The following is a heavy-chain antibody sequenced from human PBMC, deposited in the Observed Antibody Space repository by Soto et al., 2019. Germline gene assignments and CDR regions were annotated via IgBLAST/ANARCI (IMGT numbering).Heavy chain of an antibody. Sequence: GASVKVSCKASGYSFSSHGISWVRQAPGQGLEGMGRISAYNGNTNYAQKLQGRVTMTTDTSTSTAYMELRSLRSDDTAVYYCARDNGFGESDVWGQGTTVTVSS. D-gene: IGHD3-10*01. V-gene: IGHV1-18*01. CDR1: GYSFSSHG. CDR3: ARDNGFGESDV. CDR2: ISAYNGNT. J-gene: IGHJ6*02.